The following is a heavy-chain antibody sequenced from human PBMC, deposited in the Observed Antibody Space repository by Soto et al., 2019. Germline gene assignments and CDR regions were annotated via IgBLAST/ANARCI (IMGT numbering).Heavy chain of an antibody. D-gene: IGHD3-9*01. CDR3: ARGAYDILTGYLYYYYGMDV. CDR1: GYTFTSYD. V-gene: IGHV1-8*01. Sequence: QVQLVQSGAEVKKPGASVKVSCKASGYTFTSYDINWVRQATGQGLEWMGWMNTNSGNTGYAQKFQGRVTMTRNTSISTAYMELSSLRSEDTAVYYCARGAYDILTGYLYYYYGMDVWGQGTTVTVSS. J-gene: IGHJ6*02. CDR2: MNTNSGNT.